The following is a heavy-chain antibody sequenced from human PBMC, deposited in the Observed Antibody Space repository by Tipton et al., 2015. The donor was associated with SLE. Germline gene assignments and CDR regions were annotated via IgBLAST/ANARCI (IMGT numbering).Heavy chain of an antibody. V-gene: IGHV4-39*07. CDR1: GGSISSSSSY. CDR3: ARLVNSYDAFDI. CDR2: IYYSGST. J-gene: IGHJ3*02. D-gene: IGHD3-10*01. Sequence: TLSLTCTVSGGSISSSSSYWGWIRQPPGKGLEWIGSIYYSGSTYYNPSLKSRVTISVDTSKNQFSLKLSSVTAADTAVYYCARLVNSYDAFDIWGQGTMVTVSS.